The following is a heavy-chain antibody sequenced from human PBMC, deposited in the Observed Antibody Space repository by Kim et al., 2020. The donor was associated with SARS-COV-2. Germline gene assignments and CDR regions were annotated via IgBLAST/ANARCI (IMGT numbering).Heavy chain of an antibody. J-gene: IGHJ4*02. CDR3: ARGRPNYYFDY. CDR2: IYTGGST. D-gene: IGHD1-7*01. CDR1: GFSVSDNY. Sequence: GGSLRLSCAASGFSVSDNYMSWVRQAPGKGLEWVAVIYTGGSTGYADSVKGRFTISRDNSKNTLYLQMNSLRAEDTAFYYCARGRPNYYFDYWGQGTLVT. V-gene: IGHV3-66*01.